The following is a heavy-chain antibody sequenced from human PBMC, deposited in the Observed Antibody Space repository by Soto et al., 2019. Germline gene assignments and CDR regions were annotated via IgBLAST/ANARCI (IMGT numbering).Heavy chain of an antibody. V-gene: IGHV5-51*01. CDR3: GRREYYEGAFDI. CDR2: IYPGDSYT. CDR1: GYRFTTFW. J-gene: IGHJ3*02. D-gene: IGHD3-22*01. Sequence: GGDLNLSCKASGYRFTTFWIAWVRLIPGKGLEWMGIIYPGDSYTRYRPSFQGQVTISADKSISPASLQWSSLKASDSAMYYCGRREYYEGAFDIWGQGTMVTVSS.